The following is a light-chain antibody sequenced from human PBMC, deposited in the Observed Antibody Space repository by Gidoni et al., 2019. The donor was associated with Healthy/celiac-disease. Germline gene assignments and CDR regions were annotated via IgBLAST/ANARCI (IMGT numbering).Light chain of an antibody. J-gene: IGKJ1*01. CDR1: QSISSW. V-gene: IGKV1-5*01. CDR3: QQYNSSS. CDR2: DAS. Sequence: DIQMTQSPSTLSASVGDRVTITCRASQSISSWLAWYQQKPGKAPKLLIYDASSLESGVPSRFSGSGSGTEFTLTISSLQPDDFATYYCQQYNSSSFGQGTKVEIK.